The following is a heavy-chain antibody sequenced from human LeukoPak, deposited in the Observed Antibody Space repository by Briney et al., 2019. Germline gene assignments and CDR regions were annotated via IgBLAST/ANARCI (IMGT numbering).Heavy chain of an antibody. Sequence: GGSLRLSCVASGFTFTNFAMTWVRQPPGKGLEWVSSITGSSGTTYDADSVRGRFTISRDVSKNTLCLQTNGLRAEDTATYYCAKGTAVTPLYYFDYWGQGALVTVSS. CDR1: GFTFTNFA. CDR2: ITGSSGTT. CDR3: AKGTAVTPLYYFDY. V-gene: IGHV3-23*01. J-gene: IGHJ4*02. D-gene: IGHD4-17*01.